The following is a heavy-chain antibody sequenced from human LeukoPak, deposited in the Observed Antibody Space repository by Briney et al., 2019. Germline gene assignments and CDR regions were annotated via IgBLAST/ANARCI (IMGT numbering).Heavy chain of an antibody. CDR1: GGTFSSYA. J-gene: IGHJ4*02. CDR3: ASAKYYYDSSGYYPFDY. D-gene: IGHD3-22*01. Sequence: PVKVSCKASGGTFSSYAISWVRQAPGQGLEWMGGIIPIFGTANYAQKFQGRVTITTDESTSTAYMELSSLRSEDTAVYYCASAKYYYDSSGYYPFDYWGQGTLVTVSS. CDR2: IIPIFGTA. V-gene: IGHV1-69*05.